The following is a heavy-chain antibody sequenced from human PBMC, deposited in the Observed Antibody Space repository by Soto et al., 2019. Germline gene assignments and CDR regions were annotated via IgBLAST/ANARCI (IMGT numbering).Heavy chain of an antibody. CDR2: IYYSGST. Sequence: SETLSLTCPVSGGTISSYYWSWIRQPPGKGLEWIGYIYYSGSTNYNPSLKSRVTISVDTSKNQFSLKLSSVTAADTAVYYCAREGMAVAGIGAFDIWGQGTMVTVSS. V-gene: IGHV4-59*01. J-gene: IGHJ3*02. D-gene: IGHD6-19*01. CDR1: GGTISSYY. CDR3: AREGMAVAGIGAFDI.